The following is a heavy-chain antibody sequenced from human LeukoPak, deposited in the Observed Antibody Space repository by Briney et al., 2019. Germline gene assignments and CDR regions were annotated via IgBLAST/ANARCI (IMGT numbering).Heavy chain of an antibody. CDR1: GFTFNTYS. Sequence: GGSLRLSCAASGFTFNTYSIVWVRQAPGKGLEWVSYIGGNTNYIYYADSVKGRFSISRDNAKNSLYLQMNSLRADDTAVYYCARVPVGRLRHFVYWGRGTLVAVSS. J-gene: IGHJ4*02. V-gene: IGHV3-21*01. CDR2: IGGNTNYI. D-gene: IGHD6-25*01. CDR3: ARVPVGRLRHFVY.